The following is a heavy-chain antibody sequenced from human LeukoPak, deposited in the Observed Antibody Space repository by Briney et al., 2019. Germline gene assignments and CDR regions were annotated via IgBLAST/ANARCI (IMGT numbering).Heavy chain of an antibody. D-gene: IGHD6-19*01. CDR2: IYPGDSDT. Sequence: GESLQISCKGSGYSFTSYWIGWVRQLPGKGLEWMGIIYPGDSDTRYSPSCQGQVAISADKSISTAYLQWSSLKASDTAMYYCARPVGTVAAQYDAFDIWGQGTMVTVSS. J-gene: IGHJ3*02. CDR1: GYSFTSYW. V-gene: IGHV5-51*01. CDR3: ARPVGTVAAQYDAFDI.